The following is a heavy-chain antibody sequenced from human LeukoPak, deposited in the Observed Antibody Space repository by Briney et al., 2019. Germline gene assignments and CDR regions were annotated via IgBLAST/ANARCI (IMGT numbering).Heavy chain of an antibody. V-gene: IGHV4-59*01. J-gene: IGHJ4*02. CDR3: AGHKKDGSQFDR. CDR1: GDSISSYY. D-gene: IGHD5-24*01. Sequence: SETLSLTCTVSGDSISSYYWSWIRQPPGKGLEWIGYMYYSGSTNYNPSLKNRVTLSVDTSKNQFSLKLSSVTAADSAVYYCAGHKKDGSQFDRWGQGTLVTVSS. CDR2: MYYSGST.